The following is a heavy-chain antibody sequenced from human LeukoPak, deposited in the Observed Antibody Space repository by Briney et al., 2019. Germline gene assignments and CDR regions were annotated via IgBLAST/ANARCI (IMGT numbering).Heavy chain of an antibody. CDR2: ISGSGGST. Sequence: PGGSLRLSCAASGFTFSSYAMSWVRQAPGKGLEWVSAISGSGGSTYYADSVKGRFTISRDNSKNTLYLQMNSLRAEDTAVYYSLANYDFWSGYYNPYYYYMDVWGKGTTVTVSS. D-gene: IGHD3-3*01. J-gene: IGHJ6*03. V-gene: IGHV3-23*01. CDR1: GFTFSSYA. CDR3: LANYDFWSGYYNPYYYYMDV.